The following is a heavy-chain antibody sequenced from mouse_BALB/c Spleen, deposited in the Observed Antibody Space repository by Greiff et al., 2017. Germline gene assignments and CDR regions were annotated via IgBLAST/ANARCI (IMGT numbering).Heavy chain of an antibody. V-gene: IGHV1-69*02. J-gene: IGHJ2*01. CDR2: IDPSDSYT. Sequence: QVQLQQPGAELVKPGASVKLSCKASGYTFTSYWMHWVKPRPGQGLEWIGEIDPSDSYTNYTQKFKGKATLTVDKSSSTAYMQLSSLTSEDSAVYYCARERGHYGYDAYFDYWGQGTTRTGSS. CDR1: GYTFTSYW. D-gene: IGHD2-2*01. CDR3: ARERGHYGYDAYFDY.